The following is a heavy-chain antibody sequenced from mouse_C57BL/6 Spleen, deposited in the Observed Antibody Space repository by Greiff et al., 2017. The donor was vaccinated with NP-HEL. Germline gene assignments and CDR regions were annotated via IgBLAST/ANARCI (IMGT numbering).Heavy chain of an antibody. J-gene: IGHJ3*01. Sequence: VQLQQSGAELVRPGTSVKVSCKASGYAFTNYLIEWVKQRPGQGLEWIGVINPGSGGTNYNEKFKGKATLTADKSSSTAYMQLSSLTSEDSAVYFCAREEKFITTVEGAWFAYWGQGTLVTVSA. CDR3: AREEKFITTVEGAWFAY. CDR2: INPGSGGT. V-gene: IGHV1-54*01. D-gene: IGHD1-1*01. CDR1: GYAFTNYL.